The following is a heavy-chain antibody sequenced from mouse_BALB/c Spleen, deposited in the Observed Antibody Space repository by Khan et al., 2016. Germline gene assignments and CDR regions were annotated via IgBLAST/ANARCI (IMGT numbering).Heavy chain of an antibody. D-gene: IGHD2-1*01. CDR3: ARDGNYWFAY. V-gene: IGHV3-6*02. CDR1: GYSITSGYY. CDR2: ISYDGSN. J-gene: IGHJ3*01. Sequence: EVQLQESGPGLVKPSQSLSLTCSVTGYSITSGYYWNWIRQFPGNKLEWMGYISYDGSNNYNPSLKNRISITRDTSKNQFLLKLNSVTTEDTATYYCARDGNYWFAYWGQGTLVTVSA.